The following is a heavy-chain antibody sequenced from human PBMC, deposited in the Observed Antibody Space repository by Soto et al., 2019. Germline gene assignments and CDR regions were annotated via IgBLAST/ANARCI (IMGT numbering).Heavy chain of an antibody. CDR2: ISAYNGNT. V-gene: IGHV1-18*01. CDR1: GYTFTSYD. Sequence: ASVKVSCKASGYTFTSYDINWVRQAPGQGLEWMGWISAYNGNTNYAQKLQGRVTMTTDTSTSTAYMELRSLRSDDTAVYYCAREVTIFGGDAFDIWGQGTMVTVSS. J-gene: IGHJ3*02. CDR3: AREVTIFGGDAFDI. D-gene: IGHD3-3*01.